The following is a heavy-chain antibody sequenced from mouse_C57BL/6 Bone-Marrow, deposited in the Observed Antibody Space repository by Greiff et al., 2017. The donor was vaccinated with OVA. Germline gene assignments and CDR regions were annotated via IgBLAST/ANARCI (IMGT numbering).Heavy chain of an antibody. CDR1: GYTFTDYY. D-gene: IGHD2-3*01. Sequence: EVKLQQSGPELVKPGASVKISCKASGYTFTDYYMNWVKQSHGKSLEWIGDINPNNGGTSYNQKFKGKATLTVDKSSSTAYMELRSLTSEDSAVYYCARRNGYYPSWYFDVWGTGTTVTVSS. CDR2: INPNNGGT. V-gene: IGHV1-26*01. CDR3: ARRNGYYPSWYFDV. J-gene: IGHJ1*03.